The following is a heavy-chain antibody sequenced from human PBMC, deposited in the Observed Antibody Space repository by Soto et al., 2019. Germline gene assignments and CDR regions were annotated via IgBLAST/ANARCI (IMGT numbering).Heavy chain of an antibody. D-gene: IGHD4-17*01. V-gene: IGHV3-74*01. CDR1: GFTFFAYW. Sequence: EVQLVESGGGLVQPGGSLRLSCAASGFTFFAYWIHWVRQVPGKGLVWVSRINSDGSHTSYADSVRGRFTISRDNSKNTVYLQMNSLTAEDTAVYYCANEGDYGDYAGENWFDPWGQGSLVTVSS. CDR2: INSDGSHT. CDR3: ANEGDYGDYAGENWFDP. J-gene: IGHJ5*02.